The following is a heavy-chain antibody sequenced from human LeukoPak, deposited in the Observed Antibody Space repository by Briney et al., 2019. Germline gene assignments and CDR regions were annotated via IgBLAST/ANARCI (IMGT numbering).Heavy chain of an antibody. CDR2: ITSSGAST. CDR3: ARDEDLYSPTWYLFAS. J-gene: IGHJ4*02. Sequence: GGSLRLSCAASGFTFSSWSMGWVRQSPGKGLEWVSGITSSGASTFYADSVKGRFTIARDNSKNTVFLEMNSLRGEDTAVYFCARDEDLYSPTWYLFASWGQGTLVTVSS. V-gene: IGHV3-23*01. CDR1: GFTFSSWS. D-gene: IGHD5-12*01.